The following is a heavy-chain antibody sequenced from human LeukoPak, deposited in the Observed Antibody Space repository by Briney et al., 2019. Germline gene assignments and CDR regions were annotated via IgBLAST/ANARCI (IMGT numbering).Heavy chain of an antibody. CDR3: ASEYCSGGSCYYFDY. CDR1: GGTFSSSA. Sequence: GASVKVSCKASGGTFSSSAISWVRQAPGKGPEWMGGIIPIFGTANYAQKFQGRVTVTADESTSTAYMELSSLRSEDTAVYYCASEYCSGGSCYYFDYWGQGTLVTVSS. CDR2: IIPIFGTA. V-gene: IGHV1-69*13. J-gene: IGHJ4*02. D-gene: IGHD2-15*01.